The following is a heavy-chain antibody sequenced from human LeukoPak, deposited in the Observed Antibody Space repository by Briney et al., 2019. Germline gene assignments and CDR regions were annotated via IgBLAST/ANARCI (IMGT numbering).Heavy chain of an antibody. D-gene: IGHD5-12*01. J-gene: IGHJ4*02. V-gene: IGHV4-59*01. Sequence: SETLTLTCTVSGGSISSYYWSWIRQPPGKGLEWIGYIYYSGSTNYNPSLKSRVTISVDTSKNQFSLKLSSVTAADTAVYYCARGTGQWLRAVYYFDYWGQGTLVTVSS. CDR1: GGSISSYY. CDR3: ARGTGQWLRAVYYFDY. CDR2: IYYSGST.